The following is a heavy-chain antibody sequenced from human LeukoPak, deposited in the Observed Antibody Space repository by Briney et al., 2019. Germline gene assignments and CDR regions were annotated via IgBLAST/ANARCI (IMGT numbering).Heavy chain of an antibody. CDR2: IYHSGST. Sequence: SETLSLTCTVSGYSISSGYYWGWIRQPPGKGLEWIGSIYHSGSTYYNPSLKSRVTISVDTSKNQFSLKLSSVTAADTAVYYCARVNYYDSSGYQPFAFDIWGQGTMVTVSS. J-gene: IGHJ3*02. V-gene: IGHV4-38-2*02. CDR3: ARVNYYDSSGYQPFAFDI. CDR1: GYSISSGYY. D-gene: IGHD3-22*01.